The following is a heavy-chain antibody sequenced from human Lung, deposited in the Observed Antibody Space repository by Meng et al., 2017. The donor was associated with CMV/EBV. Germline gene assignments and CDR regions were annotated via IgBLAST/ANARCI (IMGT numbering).Heavy chain of an antibody. CDR3: ARVDCSSTSCYLLDGWFDP. CDR1: GYTFTGYY. V-gene: IGHV1-2*02. CDR2: INPNSGGT. D-gene: IGHD2-2*01. J-gene: IGHJ5*02. Sequence: ASVKVSXKASGYTFTGYYMHWVRQAPGQGLEWMGWINPNSGGTNYAQKFQGRVTMTRDTSISTAYMALSRLRSDDTAVYYCARVDCSSTSCYLLDGWFDPWGQGTLVTVSS.